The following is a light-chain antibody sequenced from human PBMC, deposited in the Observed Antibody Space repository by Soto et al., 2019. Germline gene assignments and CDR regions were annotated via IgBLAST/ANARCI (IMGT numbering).Light chain of an antibody. V-gene: IGKV3-20*01. CDR2: AAS. J-gene: IGKJ4*01. CDR1: RSINGNF. CDR3: QQYGDSPSVT. Sequence: EIVLTQFPGTLSLSPGERALLSCRARRSINGNFLAWYQQTPGRAPRLLIFAASTRATGIPDRFTGSGSGTDYTLTISRLEPEDFAVYYCQQYGDSPSVTFGGGTKVQIK.